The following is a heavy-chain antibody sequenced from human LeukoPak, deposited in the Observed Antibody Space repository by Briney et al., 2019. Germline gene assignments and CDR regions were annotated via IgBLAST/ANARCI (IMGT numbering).Heavy chain of an antibody. CDR3: ARALISYSSGWYYFDY. Sequence: ASVKVSCKASGYTFTSYGISWVRQAPGQGLEWMGWISAYNGNTNYAQKLQGRVTMTTDTSTSTAYMELRSLRSDDTAVYYCARALISYSSGWYYFDYWGQGTLVTVSS. J-gene: IGHJ4*02. D-gene: IGHD6-19*01. V-gene: IGHV1-18*01. CDR2: ISAYNGNT. CDR1: GYTFTSYG.